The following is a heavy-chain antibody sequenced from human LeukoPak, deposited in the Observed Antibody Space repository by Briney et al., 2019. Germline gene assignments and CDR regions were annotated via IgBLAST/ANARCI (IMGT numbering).Heavy chain of an antibody. CDR2: INPNSGGT. D-gene: IGHD2-2*02. V-gene: IGHV1-2*02. CDR1: GYTFTGYY. J-gene: IGHJ3*02. Sequence: ASVKVSCKASGYTFTGYYMHWVRQAPGQGLEWMGWINPNSGGTNYAQKFQGRITMARDTSISTAYMELSRLRSDDTAVYYCASDWGLSQLEYCSNTNCYMGAFDIWGQGTMVTVSS. CDR3: ASDWGLSQLEYCSNTNCYMGAFDI.